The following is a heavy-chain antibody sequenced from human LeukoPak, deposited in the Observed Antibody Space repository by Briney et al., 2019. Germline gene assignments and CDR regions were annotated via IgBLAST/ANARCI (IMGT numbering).Heavy chain of an antibody. Sequence: GGSLRLSCAASGFTFSSYWMSWVRQAPGKGLEWVANIKGDGSEKYYVDSVKGRFTISRDNAKNSLYLQMNSLRAEDTAVYYCARNPYSRRYYYYMDVWGKGTTVTISS. CDR3: ARNPYSRRYYYYMDV. D-gene: IGHD3-16*01. CDR1: GFTFSSYW. J-gene: IGHJ6*03. V-gene: IGHV3-7*01. CDR2: IKGDGSEK.